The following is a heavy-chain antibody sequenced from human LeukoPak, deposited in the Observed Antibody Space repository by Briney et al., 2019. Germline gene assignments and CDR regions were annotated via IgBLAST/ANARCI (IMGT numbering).Heavy chain of an antibody. D-gene: IGHD2-21*02. CDR3: ASPTVTAYHFDY. CDR1: GGSISSGDYY. Sequence: SETLSLTCTVSGGSISSGDYYWSWIRQPPGKGLEWIGYIYYSGSTYYNPSLKSRVTISVDTSKNQFSLKLSSVTAADTAVYYCASPTVTAYHFDYWGQGTLVTVSS. J-gene: IGHJ4*02. CDR2: IYYSGST. V-gene: IGHV4-30-4*01.